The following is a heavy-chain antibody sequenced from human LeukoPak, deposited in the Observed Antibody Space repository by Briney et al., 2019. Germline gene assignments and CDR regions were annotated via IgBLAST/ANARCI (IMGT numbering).Heavy chain of an antibody. V-gene: IGHV1-2*02. D-gene: IGHD7-27*01. CDR2: INPNSGDT. CDR1: GYTFTGYY. J-gene: IGHJ4*02. Sequence: ASVKVSCKASGYTFTGYYIHWVRQAPGQGLEWMGWINPNSGDTNYSQKFQGRVTMTRDTSISTAYMGLSRLRSDVTAVYYCARDGDLSCLDYWGQGTLVTVSS. CDR3: ARDGDLSCLDY.